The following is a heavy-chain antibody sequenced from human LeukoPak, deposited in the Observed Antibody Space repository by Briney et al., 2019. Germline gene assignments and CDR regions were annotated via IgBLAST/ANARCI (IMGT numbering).Heavy chain of an antibody. D-gene: IGHD3-22*01. CDR2: INHSGST. J-gene: IGHJ4*02. V-gene: IGHV4-34*01. CDR3: ARGRGPPDKDYDSSGYQYYFDY. CDR1: GGSFSGYY. Sequence: SETLSLTCAVYGGSFSGYYWSWIRQPPGKGLEWIGEINHSGSTNYNPSLKSRVTISVDTSKNQFSLKLSSVTAADTAAYYCARGRGPPDKDYDSSGYQYYFDYWGQGTLVTVSS.